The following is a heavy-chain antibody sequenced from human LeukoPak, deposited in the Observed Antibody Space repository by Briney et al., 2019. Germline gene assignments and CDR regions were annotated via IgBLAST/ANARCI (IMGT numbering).Heavy chain of an antibody. J-gene: IGHJ5*02. Sequence: GGSLRLSCAASGFILGNYAMHWVRQAPGKGLEYVSAISNDGDSTYYASSVKGRFTISRDNSQNMLFLQMVSLRTEDMAVYYCARAVRWFGELGTWGQGTLVTVSS. CDR2: ISNDGDST. D-gene: IGHD3-10*01. V-gene: IGHV3-64*01. CDR1: GFILGNYA. CDR3: ARAVRWFGELGT.